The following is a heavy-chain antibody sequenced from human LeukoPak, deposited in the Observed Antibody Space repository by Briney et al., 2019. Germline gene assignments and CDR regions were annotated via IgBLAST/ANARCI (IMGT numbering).Heavy chain of an antibody. V-gene: IGHV4-61*02. Sequence: SETLSLTCTVSGGSISSGSYYWSWIRQPAGKGLECIGRIYTSGSTNYNPSLKSRVTISVDTSKNQFSLKLSSVTAADTAVYYCARDPRWELLKGGAFDIWGQGTMVTVSS. CDR2: IYTSGST. J-gene: IGHJ3*02. CDR1: GGSISSGSYY. D-gene: IGHD2-15*01. CDR3: ARDPRWELLKGGAFDI.